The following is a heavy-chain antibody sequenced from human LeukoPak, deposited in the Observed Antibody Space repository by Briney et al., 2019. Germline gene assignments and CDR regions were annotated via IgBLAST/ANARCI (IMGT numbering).Heavy chain of an antibody. CDR2: IYTSGST. Sequence: SQTLSLTCTVSGGSISSGSYYWSWIRQPAGKGLEWIGRIYTSGSTNYNPSLKSRVTISVDTSKNQFSLKLSSVTAADTAVYYCARGRYSGSYGKVFDYWGQGTLVTVSS. CDR1: GGSISSGSYY. D-gene: IGHD1-26*01. J-gene: IGHJ4*02. V-gene: IGHV4-61*02. CDR3: ARGRYSGSYGKVFDY.